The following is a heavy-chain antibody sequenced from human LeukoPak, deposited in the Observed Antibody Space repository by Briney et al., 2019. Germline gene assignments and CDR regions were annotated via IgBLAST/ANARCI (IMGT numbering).Heavy chain of an antibody. CDR1: GYSISSGYY. V-gene: IGHV4-38-2*01. D-gene: IGHD6-13*01. Sequence: SETLSLTCAVSGYSISSGYYWGWIRQPPGKGLEWIGSIYHSGSTYYNPSLKSRVTISVDTSKNQFSLKLSSVTAADTAVYCCARSKAAAGFDYWGQGTLVTVSS. CDR2: IYHSGST. CDR3: ARSKAAAGFDY. J-gene: IGHJ4*02.